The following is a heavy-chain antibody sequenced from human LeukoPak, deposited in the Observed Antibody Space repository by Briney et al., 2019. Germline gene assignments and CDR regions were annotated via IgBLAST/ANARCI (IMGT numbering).Heavy chain of an antibody. CDR1: GFTFSSYW. CDR3: ARFNSPNYGDYGKFDY. V-gene: IGHV3-7*03. J-gene: IGHJ4*02. D-gene: IGHD4-17*01. CDR2: IKQDGSEK. Sequence: GGSLRLSCAATGFTFSSYWMSWVRQAPGKGLEWVANIKQDGSEKYYVDSVKGRFTISRDNAKNSLYLQMNSLRAEDTAVYYCARFNSPNYGDYGKFDYWGQGTLVTVSS.